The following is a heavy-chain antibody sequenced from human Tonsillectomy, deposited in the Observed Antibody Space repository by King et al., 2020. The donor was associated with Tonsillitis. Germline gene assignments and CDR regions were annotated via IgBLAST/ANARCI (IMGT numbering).Heavy chain of an antibody. CDR3: ARDRDDYIFDY. CDR2: ISYDGSNK. CDR1: GFTFSSYD. J-gene: IGHJ4*02. Sequence: VQLVESGGGVVQPVRSLRLSCAASGFTFSSYDMHWVRQAPGKGLEWVAVISYDGSNKYYADSVQGRFTISRDNSKNTLYLQMHSLRAEDTAVFYCARDRDDYIFDYWGQGTLVTVSS. V-gene: IGHV3-33*05. D-gene: IGHD4/OR15-4a*01.